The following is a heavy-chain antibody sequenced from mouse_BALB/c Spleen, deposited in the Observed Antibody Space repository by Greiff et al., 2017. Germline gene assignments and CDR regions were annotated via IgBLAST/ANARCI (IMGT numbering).Heavy chain of an antibody. CDR1: GYAFSSYW. D-gene: IGHD2-4*01. Sequence: VQLHQSGAELVRPGSSVKISCKASGYAFSSYWMNWVKQRPGQGLEWIGQIYPGDGDTNYNGKFKGKATLTADKSSSTAYMQLSSLTSEDSAVYFCAPTMITTGFAYWGQGTLVTVSA. CDR3: APTMITTGFAY. V-gene: IGHV1-80*01. CDR2: IYPGDGDT. J-gene: IGHJ3*01.